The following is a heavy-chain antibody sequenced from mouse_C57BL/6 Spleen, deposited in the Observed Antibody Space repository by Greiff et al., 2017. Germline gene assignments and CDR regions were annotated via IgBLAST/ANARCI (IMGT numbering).Heavy chain of an antibody. CDR2: IRSKSNNYAT. D-gene: IGHD1-1*01. J-gene: IGHJ2*01. V-gene: IGHV10-1*01. CDR1: GFSFNTYA. CDR3: VRHYGSSFAY. Sequence: EVHLVESGGGLVQPKGSLKLSCAASGFSFNTYAMNWVRQAPGKGLEWVARIRSKSNNYATSYAVSVQDRFTIARDDAESMLYLQMNNLKTEDTAMYYCVRHYGSSFAYWGQGTTLTVSS.